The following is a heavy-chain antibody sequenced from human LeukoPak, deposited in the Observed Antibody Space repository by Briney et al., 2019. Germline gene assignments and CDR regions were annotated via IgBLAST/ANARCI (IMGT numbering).Heavy chain of an antibody. CDR3: ASDGYSSSSGY. J-gene: IGHJ4*02. CDR2: ISSNGGST. CDR1: GFTFSSYA. Sequence: PGESLRLSCAASGFTFSSYAMHWVRQAPGKGLEYVSAISSNGGSTYYANSVKGRFTISRDNSKNTLYLQMGSLRAEDMAVYYCASDGYSSSSGYWGQGTLVTVSS. V-gene: IGHV3-64*01. D-gene: IGHD6-6*01.